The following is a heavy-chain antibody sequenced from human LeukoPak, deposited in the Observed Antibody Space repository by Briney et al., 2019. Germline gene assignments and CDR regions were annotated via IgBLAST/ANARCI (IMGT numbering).Heavy chain of an antibody. CDR1: GGSISSSSYY. J-gene: IGHJ6*02. CDR2: IYYSRST. Sequence: PSETLSLTCTVSGGSISSSSYYWGWIRQPPGKGLEWIGSIYYSRSTYYNPSLKSRVTISVDTSKNQFSLKLSSVTAADTAVYYCASAGIYGMDVWGQGTTVTVSS. CDR3: ASAGIYGMDV. V-gene: IGHV4-39*07.